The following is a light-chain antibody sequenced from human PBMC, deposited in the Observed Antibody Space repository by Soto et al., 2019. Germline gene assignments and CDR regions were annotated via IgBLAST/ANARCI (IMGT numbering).Light chain of an antibody. CDR2: GAS. V-gene: IGKV3-15*01. J-gene: IGKJ2*01. Sequence: EIVXXXXPXXLSVSPGERATLSCRASQSVSSNLAWYQQKPGQAPRLLIYGASTRATGIPARFSGSGSGTEFTLTISSLQSEDFAVYYCQQYNNWPPYTFGQGTKLEIK. CDR1: QSVSSN. CDR3: QQYNNWPPYT.